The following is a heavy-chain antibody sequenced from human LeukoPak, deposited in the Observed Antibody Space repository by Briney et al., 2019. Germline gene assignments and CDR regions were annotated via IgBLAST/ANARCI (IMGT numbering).Heavy chain of an antibody. J-gene: IGHJ5*02. CDR3: ARGQGYYDFWSGGPRWFDP. CDR2: ISSSSSYI. V-gene: IGHV3-21*01. CDR1: GFTFSSYS. D-gene: IGHD3-3*01. Sequence: GGSLRLSCAASGFTFSSYSMNWVRQAPGKGLEWVSSISSSSSYIYYADSVKGRFTISRDNAKNSLYLQMNSLRAEDTAVYYCARGQGYYDFWSGGPRWFDPWGQGTLVTVSS.